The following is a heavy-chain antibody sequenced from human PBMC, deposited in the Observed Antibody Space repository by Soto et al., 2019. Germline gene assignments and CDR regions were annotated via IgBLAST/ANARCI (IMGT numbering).Heavy chain of an antibody. CDR1: GFPFREFG. J-gene: IGHJ4*02. Sequence: QMQLVESGGGVVQPGRSLRLSCVASGFPFREFGMHWVRQAPGKGLEWVALISYAGSAYADSVKGRFTISRDDSRDTLFLHMDNLRPDDTGVYYCARRWNYYLGFWGQGTLVAVSS. V-gene: IGHV3-33*05. CDR2: ISYAGSA. CDR3: ARRWNYYLGF. D-gene: IGHD3-22*01.